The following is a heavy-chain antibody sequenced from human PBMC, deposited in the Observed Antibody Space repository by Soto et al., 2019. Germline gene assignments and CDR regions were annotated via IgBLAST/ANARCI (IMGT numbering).Heavy chain of an antibody. Sequence: SETLSLTCTVSGGSISSYYWSWIRQPPGKGLEWIGYIYYSGSTNYNPSLKSRVTISVDTSKNQFSLKLSSVTAADTAVYYCARLGSIAAAGKGYYYYYYMDVWGKGTTVTVSS. V-gene: IGHV4-59*01. CDR3: ARLGSIAAAGKGYYYYYYMDV. CDR1: GGSISSYY. CDR2: IYYSGST. J-gene: IGHJ6*03. D-gene: IGHD6-13*01.